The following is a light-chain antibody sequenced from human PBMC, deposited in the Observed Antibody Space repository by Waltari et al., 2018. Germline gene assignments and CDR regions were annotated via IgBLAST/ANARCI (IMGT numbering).Light chain of an antibody. Sequence: QSALTQPPSVSGSPGPSVHTSCTGTSSDVGAYNYVSWYQQHPGKAPKLMIYDVTKRPSGVPERFSGSKSGNTASLTISGLQTEDEADYYCCSYAGTYVFGTGTKVTVL. CDR1: SSDVGAYNY. J-gene: IGLJ1*01. CDR2: DVT. CDR3: CSYAGTYV. V-gene: IGLV2-11*01.